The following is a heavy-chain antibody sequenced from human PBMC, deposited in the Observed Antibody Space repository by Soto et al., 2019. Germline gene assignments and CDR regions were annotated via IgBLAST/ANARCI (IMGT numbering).Heavy chain of an antibody. D-gene: IGHD6-19*01. V-gene: IGHV3-23*01. J-gene: IGHJ5*02. CDR3: AKDPGSGWYEGWFDP. CDR2: ISGSGGST. CDR1: GFTFSSYA. Sequence: EVQLLESGGGLVQPGGSLRLSGAASGFTFSSYAMSWVRQAPGKGLEWVSAISGSGGSTYYADSVKGRFTISRDNSKNTLYLQMNSLRAEDTAVYYCAKDPGSGWYEGWFDPWGQGTLVTVSS.